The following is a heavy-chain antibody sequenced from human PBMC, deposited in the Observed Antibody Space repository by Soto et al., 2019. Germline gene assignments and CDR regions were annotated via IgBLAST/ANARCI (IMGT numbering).Heavy chain of an antibody. V-gene: IGHV3-30*03. CDR3: TTDSYITTITVRFDY. Sequence: GSLRLSCAASGFTFSSYGMHWVRQAPGKGLEWVAVISYDGSNKYYADSVKGRFTISRDNSKNTENMEMNSLQTEDTSMYYCTTDSYITTITVRFDYWGHGTLVTVSS. D-gene: IGHD3-22*01. J-gene: IGHJ4*01. CDR2: ISYDGSNK. CDR1: GFTFSSYG.